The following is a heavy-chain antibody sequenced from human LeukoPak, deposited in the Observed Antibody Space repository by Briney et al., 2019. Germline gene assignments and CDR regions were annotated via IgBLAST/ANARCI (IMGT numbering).Heavy chain of an antibody. J-gene: IGHJ6*04. V-gene: IGHV3-74*01. D-gene: IGHD3-3*01. CDR1: GFTFSSYS. CDR3: ARLDHTIFGVVITEMDV. CDR2: INSDGSST. Sequence: GGSLRLSCAASGFTFSSYSMNWVRQAPGKGLVWVSRINSDGSSTSYADSVKGRFTISRDNAKNTLYLQMNSLRAEDTAVYYCARLDHTIFGVVITEMDVWGKGTTVTVSS.